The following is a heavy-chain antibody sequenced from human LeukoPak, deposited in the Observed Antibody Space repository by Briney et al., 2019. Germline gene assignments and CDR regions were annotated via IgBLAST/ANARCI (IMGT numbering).Heavy chain of an antibody. Sequence: SETLSLTCTVSGGSISSDFWSWLRQSPGKGLEWIGYVYNSGNTNYNPSLKSRVTISVDTSKNQFSLGLSSVTAADTALYYCAKGAMGSYFRWLDPWGQGTLVTVSS. V-gene: IGHV4-59*01. CDR2: VYNSGNT. CDR3: AKGAMGSYFRWLDP. D-gene: IGHD1-26*01. CDR1: GGSISSDF. J-gene: IGHJ5*02.